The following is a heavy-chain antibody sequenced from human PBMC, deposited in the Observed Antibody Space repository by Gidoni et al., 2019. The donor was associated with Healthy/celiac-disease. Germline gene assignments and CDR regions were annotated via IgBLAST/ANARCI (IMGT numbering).Heavy chain of an antibody. J-gene: IGHJ4*02. CDR1: GFSLSTSGVG. V-gene: IGHV2-5*02. CDR3: AHVHRLYYDILTGYYKGGSYFGY. CDR2: IYWDDDK. D-gene: IGHD3-9*01. Sequence: QITLKESGPTLVKPTQTLTLTCTFSGFSLSTSGVGVGWIRQPPGKALEWLALIYWDDDKRYSPSLKSRLTITKDTSKNQVVLTMTNMDPVDTATYYCAHVHRLYYDILTGYYKGGSYFGYWGQGTLVTVSS.